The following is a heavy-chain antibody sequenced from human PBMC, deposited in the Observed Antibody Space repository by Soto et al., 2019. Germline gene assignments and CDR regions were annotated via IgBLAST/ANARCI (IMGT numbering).Heavy chain of an antibody. J-gene: IGHJ6*02. D-gene: IGHD3-22*01. CDR3: ARAWGMIVVEPAHGMGV. CDR2: ISPYNGNT. CDR1: GYTFTSYG. Sequence: ASGNSSCKASGYTFTSYGISCVRQAPGQGLEWMGWISPYNGNTNYAQELQGRGTMTRDTSTSTAYMDLGSLAADDSAVYYCARAWGMIVVEPAHGMGVWGQGTTVTVSS. V-gene: IGHV1-18*01.